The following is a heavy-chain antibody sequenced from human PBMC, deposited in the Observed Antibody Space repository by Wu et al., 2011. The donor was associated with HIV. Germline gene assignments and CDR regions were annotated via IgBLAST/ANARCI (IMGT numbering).Heavy chain of an antibody. CDR1: GDSFSNYA. CDR3: ARGRSSFSGSYSPSYFYYHMDV. V-gene: IGHV1-69*15. Sequence: QVQLVQSGAEVKKPGSSVKVSCRASGDSFSNYAISWVRQAPGQGLEWLGRIIPLFGTANYAQKFQDRVTIAADESTSTAYMDLSGLRSEDTAVYYCARGRSSFSGSYSPSYFYYHMDVWAKGPRSPSP. D-gene: IGHD3-10*01. CDR2: IIPLFGTA. J-gene: IGHJ6*02.